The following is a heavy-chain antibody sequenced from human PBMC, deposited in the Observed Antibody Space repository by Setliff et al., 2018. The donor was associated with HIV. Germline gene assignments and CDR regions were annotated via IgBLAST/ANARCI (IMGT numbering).Heavy chain of an antibody. CDR2: INHSGST. D-gene: IGHD1-26*01. Sequence: PSETLSLTCAVSGDSISSTSWWSWVRQSPGKGLEWIGQINHSGSTNYNPSLKSRVTISLDTSKNQFSLKLTSVTAADTAVYYCARSSGSYWMNSFDIWGQGTKVTVSS. CDR1: GDSISSTSW. V-gene: IGHV4-4*02. CDR3: ARSSGSYWMNSFDI. J-gene: IGHJ3*02.